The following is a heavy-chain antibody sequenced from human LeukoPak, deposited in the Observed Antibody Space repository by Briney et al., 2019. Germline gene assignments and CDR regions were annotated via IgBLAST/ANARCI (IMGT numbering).Heavy chain of an antibody. D-gene: IGHD6-13*01. Sequence: SETLSLTCTVSGGSISSYYWSWIRQPPGTGLEWIGYIYYSGSTYYNPSLKSRVTISLDTSKNQFSLKLSSVTAADTAVYYCARASAYSSSWYGPYYFDYWGQGTLVTVSS. V-gene: IGHV4-59*01. CDR3: ARASAYSSSWYGPYYFDY. CDR1: GGSISSYY. CDR2: IYYSGST. J-gene: IGHJ4*02.